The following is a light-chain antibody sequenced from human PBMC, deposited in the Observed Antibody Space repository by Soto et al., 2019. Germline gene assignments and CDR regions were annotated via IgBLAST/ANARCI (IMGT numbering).Light chain of an antibody. CDR1: QSVVYSDGTAY. CDR2: RVS. Sequence: DVVMTQSPLSLPVTLGQPASISCRSSQSVVYSDGTAYLTWFHQRPGQSPRRLIYRVSIGESGVPDRFSSSGSGTNFKLNISRVAAEDLGIYYCMQGTHWPPTFGRGTKVEIK. J-gene: IGKJ1*01. V-gene: IGKV2-30*01. CDR3: MQGTHWPPT.